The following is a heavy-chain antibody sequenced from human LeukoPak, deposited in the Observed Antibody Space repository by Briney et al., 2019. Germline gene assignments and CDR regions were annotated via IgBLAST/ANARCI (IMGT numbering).Heavy chain of an antibody. V-gene: IGHV4-59*01. J-gene: IGHJ4*02. CDR2: IHYIGTT. Sequence: SETLSLTCTVSGDSISNYHWSWIRQSPGKRLEWIGYIHYIGTTNYNPALRSRVTISVDMSRNQFSLKLNSVTAADTAVYYCARDRSADRGFDYWGQGTLVNVSS. CDR1: GDSISNYH. CDR3: ARDRSADRGFDY.